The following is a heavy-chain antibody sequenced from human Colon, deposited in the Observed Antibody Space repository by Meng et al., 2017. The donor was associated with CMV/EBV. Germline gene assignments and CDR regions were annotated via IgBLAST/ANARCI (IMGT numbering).Heavy chain of an antibody. CDR3: ARVSCSTSSCFDFFGY. CDR2: INPKSGYT. Sequence: ASVKVSCKASGYRFIDYYIHWVRQAPGQELEWMGLINPKSGYTDYAQKFQGRVTLTRDTSITTAYMELINLISDDTALYYCARVSCSTSSCFDFFGYWGRGTRVTVSS. CDR1: GYRFIDYY. V-gene: IGHV1-2*02. D-gene: IGHD2-2*01. J-gene: IGHJ4*02.